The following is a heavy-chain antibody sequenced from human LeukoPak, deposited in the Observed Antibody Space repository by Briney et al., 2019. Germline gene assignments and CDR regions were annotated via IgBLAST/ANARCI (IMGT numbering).Heavy chain of an antibody. CDR2: IKQDGSEK. V-gene: IGHV3-7*01. Sequence: GGSLRLSFAASGFTFSSYWMSWVRQAPGKGLEWVANIKQDGSEKYYVDSVKGRFTISRDNAKNSLYLQMNSLRAENTAVYYCAREARESYYFDYWGQGTLVTVSS. CDR3: AREARESYYFDY. J-gene: IGHJ4*02. D-gene: IGHD3-10*01. CDR1: GFTFSSYW.